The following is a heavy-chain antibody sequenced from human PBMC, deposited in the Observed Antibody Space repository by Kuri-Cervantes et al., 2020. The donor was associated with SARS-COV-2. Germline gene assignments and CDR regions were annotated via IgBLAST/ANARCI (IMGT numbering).Heavy chain of an antibody. Sequence: TLSLTCTVSGGSINFYYWSWIRQPPGKALEWLALIYWDDDKRYSPSLKSRLTITKDTSKNQVVLTMTNMDPVDTATYYCAHRRSLSGSYDYWGQGTLVTVSS. J-gene: IGHJ4*02. CDR1: GGSINFYYW. CDR3: AHRRSLSGSYDY. D-gene: IGHD1-26*01. CDR2: IYWDDDK. V-gene: IGHV2-5*08.